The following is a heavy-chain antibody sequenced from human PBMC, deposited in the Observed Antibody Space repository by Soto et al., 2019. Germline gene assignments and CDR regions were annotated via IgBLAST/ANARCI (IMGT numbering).Heavy chain of an antibody. Sequence: QVQLVQSGAEVKEPGSSVKVSCKASGGGNLRDYRTTWVRRAPGQGLEWMGGIIPKLGYANYAQNFQGRGTITADESTNTVYMELRSLIYDDTAVDYCAPGGDGYNVGAVYWCQGTPVSVSS. CDR3: APGGDGYNVGAVY. CDR1: GGGNLRDYR. V-gene: IGHV1-69*01. CDR2: IIPKLGYA. D-gene: IGHD2-21*01. J-gene: IGHJ4*02.